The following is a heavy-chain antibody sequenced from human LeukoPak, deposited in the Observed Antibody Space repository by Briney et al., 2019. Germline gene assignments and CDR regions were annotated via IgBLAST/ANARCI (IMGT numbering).Heavy chain of an antibody. J-gene: IGHJ3*02. Sequence: GGSLRLSCAASGFTFSSYAMSWVRQAPGKGLEWVSAISGSGGSTYYADSVKGRFTISRDNSKNTLYLQMNSLRAEDTAVYYCAKDLFGDGYNYPGALDIWGQGTMATVSS. D-gene: IGHD5-24*01. V-gene: IGHV3-23*01. CDR1: GFTFSSYA. CDR3: AKDLFGDGYNYPGALDI. CDR2: ISGSGGST.